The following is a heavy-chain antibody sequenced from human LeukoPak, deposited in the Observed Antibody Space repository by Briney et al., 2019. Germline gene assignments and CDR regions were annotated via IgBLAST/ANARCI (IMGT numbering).Heavy chain of an antibody. Sequence: PSETLSLTCTVSGGSISSYYWSWIRQPPGKGLEWIGYIYYSGSTNYNPSLKSRVTISADTSKNQFSLKLSSVTAADTAVYYCARVRDDYGDYDAFDIWGQGTMVTVSS. CDR3: ARVRDDYGDYDAFDI. V-gene: IGHV4-59*01. CDR2: IYYSGST. J-gene: IGHJ3*02. D-gene: IGHD4-17*01. CDR1: GGSISSYY.